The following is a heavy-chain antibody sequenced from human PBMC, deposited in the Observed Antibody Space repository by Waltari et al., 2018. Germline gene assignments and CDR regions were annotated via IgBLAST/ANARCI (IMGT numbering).Heavy chain of an antibody. V-gene: IGHV4-34*01. CDR1: GGSFRGYY. D-gene: IGHD3-3*01. CDR3: ARAHYDFWSGYRFDY. Sequence: QVQLQQWGAGLLKPSETLSLTCAVYGGSFRGYYWSWIRQPPGKGLEWIGEINHSGSTNYNPSLKSRVTISVDTSKNQFSLKLSAVTAADTAVYYCARAHYDFWSGYRFDYWGQGTLVTVSS. J-gene: IGHJ4*02. CDR2: INHSGST.